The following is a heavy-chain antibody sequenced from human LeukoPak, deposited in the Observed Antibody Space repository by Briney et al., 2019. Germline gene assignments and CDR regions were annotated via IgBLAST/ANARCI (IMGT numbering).Heavy chain of an antibody. CDR1: GFTFSSYD. Sequence: GGSLRLSCAVSGFTFSSYDLHWVRQVPGKGLEWLAVISYDGSYKYYADSVKGRFTISRDNSKNTLYLEMNSLRAEDTAVYFCARDRSGYRRECDYWGRRTLVTVSS. D-gene: IGHD3-3*01. J-gene: IGHJ4*02. CDR3: ARDRSGYRRECDY. V-gene: IGHV3-30-3*01. CDR2: ISYDGSYK.